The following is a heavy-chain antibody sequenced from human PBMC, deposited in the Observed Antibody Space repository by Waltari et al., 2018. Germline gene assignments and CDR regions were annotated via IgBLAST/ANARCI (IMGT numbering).Heavy chain of an antibody. CDR2: SNSDGSST. J-gene: IGHJ2*01. V-gene: IGHV3-74*01. Sequence: EVQLVESGGGLVQPGGSLRLSCAASGFTYSMYWMHWVGQAPGKGLVWVSRSNSDGSSTSYADSVKGRFTSSKDNAKNTVYLQMNRLRAEDTDIYYCARGARRTTVTTGWWYFDLWGRGTLVTVSS. D-gene: IGHD4-17*01. CDR3: ARGARRTTVTTGWWYFDL. CDR1: GFTYSMYW.